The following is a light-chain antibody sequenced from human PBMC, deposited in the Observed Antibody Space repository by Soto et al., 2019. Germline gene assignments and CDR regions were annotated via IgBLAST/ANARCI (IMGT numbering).Light chain of an antibody. Sequence: DIQMTQSPSTLSASVGDRVTITCRASQSITSWLAWYRQKPGKAPNLLIYKASSLESGVPSRFSGSGSGTEFTLTISSLQPDDFATYYCQQYYTYPGTFGQGTKVEIK. CDR2: KAS. J-gene: IGKJ1*01. CDR1: QSITSW. V-gene: IGKV1-5*03. CDR3: QQYYTYPGT.